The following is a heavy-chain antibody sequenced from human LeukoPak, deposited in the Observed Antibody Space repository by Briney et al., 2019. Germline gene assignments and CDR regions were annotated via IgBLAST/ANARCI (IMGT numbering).Heavy chain of an antibody. V-gene: IGHV3-30*18. CDR1: GFIFSSYG. Sequence: GGSLRLSCAASGFIFSSYGMHWVRQAPGKGLEWVAVISYDGSSHYYADSVKGRFTISRDNSKNTLYLQMNSLRREDTAVYYCAKEAPERGSYAFDMWGQGTMVTVSS. CDR2: ISYDGSSH. CDR3: AKEAPERGSYAFDM. D-gene: IGHD3-16*01. J-gene: IGHJ3*02.